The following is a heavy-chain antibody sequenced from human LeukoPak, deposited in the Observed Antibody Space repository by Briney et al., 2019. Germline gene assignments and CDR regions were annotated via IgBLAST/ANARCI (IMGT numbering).Heavy chain of an antibody. CDR1: AFTLSSNY. V-gene: IGHV3-66*01. J-gene: IGHJ6*02. Sequence: GGSLRLSCAASAFTLSSNYMSWVSQAPGKGLEWDSVTYSGGSTYYADSVKGRFTISRDNSKNTLYLQMNSLRAEDTAVYYCARAKGWGWEPRRRHPGGYYYGMDVWGQGTTVTVSS. D-gene: IGHD1-26*01. CDR2: TYSGGST. CDR3: ARAKGWGWEPRRRHPGGYYYGMDV.